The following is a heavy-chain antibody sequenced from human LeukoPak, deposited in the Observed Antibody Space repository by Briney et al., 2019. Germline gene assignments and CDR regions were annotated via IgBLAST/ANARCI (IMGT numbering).Heavy chain of an antibody. Sequence: GGSLRLSCTVSGFTVSSNSMSWVRQAPGKGLGWVSFIYSAGNAHYSDSVKGRFTISIDNSKNTLYLQMNSLRAEDTAVYYCARRAGAYSHPYDYWGQGTLVTVSS. D-gene: IGHD4/OR15-4a*01. CDR2: IYSAGNA. V-gene: IGHV3-53*01. CDR3: ARRAGAYSHPYDY. CDR1: GFTVSSNS. J-gene: IGHJ4*02.